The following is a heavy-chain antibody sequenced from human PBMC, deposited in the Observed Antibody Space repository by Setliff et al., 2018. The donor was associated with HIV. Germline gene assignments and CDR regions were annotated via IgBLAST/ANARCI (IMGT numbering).Heavy chain of an antibody. D-gene: IGHD3-22*01. CDR2: IYSSGST. J-gene: IGHJ6*03. CDR1: GGSISRYY. V-gene: IGHV4-4*07. Sequence: SETLSLTFTVSGGSISRYYWSWIRQPAGKGLEWIRRIYSSGSTNYNPSLKSRVTMSLDTSKNQFSLKLSSVTAADTAMYYCARVSYYDKKGISFYYYYMDVWGKGTTVTV. CDR3: ARVSYYDKKGISFYYYYMDV.